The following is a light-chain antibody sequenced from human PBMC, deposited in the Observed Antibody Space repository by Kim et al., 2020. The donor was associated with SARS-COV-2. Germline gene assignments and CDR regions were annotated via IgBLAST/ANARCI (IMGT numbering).Light chain of an antibody. CDR1: KLGDKY. CDR3: QAWDSSTAV. CDR2: QDS. Sequence: SYELTQPPSVSVSPGQTASITFSGDKLGDKYACWYQQKPGQSPVLVIYQDSKRPSRIPERFSGSNSGNTATLTISGTQAMDEADYYCQAWDSSTAVFGGG. J-gene: IGLJ2*01. V-gene: IGLV3-1*01.